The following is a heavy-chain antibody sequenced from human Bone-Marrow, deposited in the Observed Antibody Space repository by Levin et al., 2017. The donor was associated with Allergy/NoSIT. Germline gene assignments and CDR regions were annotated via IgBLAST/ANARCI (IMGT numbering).Heavy chain of an antibody. CDR3: ARDRAGVTLDY. CDR1: GISFSTSG. V-gene: IGHV3-30*02. J-gene: IGHJ4*02. Sequence: GESLKISFAASGISFSTSGMHWVRQAPGKGLEWVTFILSDGSQSYYTDSVKGRFTISRDNPKSTVYLQMNNLRPEDTAIYFCARDRAGVTLDYWGQGTLVTVSS. CDR2: ILSDGSQS. D-gene: IGHD2-21*02.